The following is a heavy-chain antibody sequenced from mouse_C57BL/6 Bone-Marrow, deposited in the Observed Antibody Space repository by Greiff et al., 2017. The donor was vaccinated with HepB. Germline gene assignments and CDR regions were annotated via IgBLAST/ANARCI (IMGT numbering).Heavy chain of an antibody. D-gene: IGHD4-1*01. Sequence: VQLQQSGAELVRPGASVKLSCTASGFNIKDDYMHWVKQRPEQGLEWIGWIDPENGDTEYDSKFKGKATITADTSSNTAYLQLSSLTAEDTAAYYGSTGDWGWFAYWGQGTLVTVSA. CDR3: STGDWGWFAY. J-gene: IGHJ3*01. CDR1: GFNIKDDY. V-gene: IGHV14-4*01. CDR2: IDPENGDT.